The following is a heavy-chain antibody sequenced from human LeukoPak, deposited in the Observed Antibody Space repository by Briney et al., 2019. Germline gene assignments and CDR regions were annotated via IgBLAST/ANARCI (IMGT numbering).Heavy chain of an antibody. V-gene: IGHV3-74*01. Sequence: GGSLRLSCAASGFTFSRYWMHWVRQAPGKGLVWVSRTNTDGSSGSYADSVKGRFTISRDNDKDTLYLQMNSLRAEDTAVYYCARAHLWPYGMDVWGLGTTVTVSS. J-gene: IGHJ6*02. CDR1: GFTFSRYW. CDR2: TNTDGSSG. D-gene: IGHD3-3*02. CDR3: ARAHLWPYGMDV.